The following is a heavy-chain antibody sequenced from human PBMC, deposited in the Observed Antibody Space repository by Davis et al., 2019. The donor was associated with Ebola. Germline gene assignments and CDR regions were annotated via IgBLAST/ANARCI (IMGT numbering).Heavy chain of an antibody. V-gene: IGHV1-18*01. CDR2: ISAYNGNT. Sequence: AASVKVSCKASGYTFTSYGISWVRQAPGQGLEWMGWISAYNGNTNYAQKFQGRVTITADKSTSTAYMELSSLRSEDTAVYYCARGGVRVATFYYYGMDVWGQGTTVTVSS. D-gene: IGHD5-12*01. J-gene: IGHJ6*02. CDR3: ARGGVRVATFYYYGMDV. CDR1: GYTFTSYG.